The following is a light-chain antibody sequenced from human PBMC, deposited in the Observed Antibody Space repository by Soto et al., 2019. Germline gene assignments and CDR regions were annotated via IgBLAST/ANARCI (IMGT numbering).Light chain of an antibody. CDR1: STDVGGYNY. CDR2: DVS. CDR3: SSYADTERI. Sequence: QSVLIQPRSVSGSPGQSVTISCTGSSTDVGGYNYVSWYQQHPGKAPKLIIYDVSKRPSGVPDRFSGSKSGNTASLTISGLQAEDEADYYCSSYADTERIFGGGTKLTVL. J-gene: IGLJ2*01. V-gene: IGLV2-11*01.